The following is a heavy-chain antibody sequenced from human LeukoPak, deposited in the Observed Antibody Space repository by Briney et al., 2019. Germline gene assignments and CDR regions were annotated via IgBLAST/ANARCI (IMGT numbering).Heavy chain of an antibody. CDR3: ARVSDGGSYHGRFGEAFDI. V-gene: IGHV1-18*01. D-gene: IGHD1-26*01. J-gene: IGHJ3*02. CDR2: ISANSGDT. CDR1: GYTFTSYG. Sequence: ASVKVSCKASGYTFTSYGINWVRQAPGQGLEWMGWISANSGDTKYAQKFQGRVTMTRDTSISTAYMELRSLRSDDTAVYYCARVSDGGSYHGRFGEAFDIWGQGTMVTVSS.